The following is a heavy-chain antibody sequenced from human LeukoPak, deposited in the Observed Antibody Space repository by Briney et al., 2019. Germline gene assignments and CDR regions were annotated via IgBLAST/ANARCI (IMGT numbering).Heavy chain of an antibody. V-gene: IGHV1-2*04. CDR1: GYTFTGYY. CDR2: INPNSGGT. CDR3: ARGLAAAGYYYYGMDV. Sequence: ASVKVSCKASGYTFTGYYMHWVRQAPGQGLEWMGWINPNSGGTNYAQKFQGWVTMTRDTSISTAYMELSRLRSDDTAVYYCARGLAAAGYYYYGMDVWGQGTTVTVSS. J-gene: IGHJ6*02. D-gene: IGHD6-13*01.